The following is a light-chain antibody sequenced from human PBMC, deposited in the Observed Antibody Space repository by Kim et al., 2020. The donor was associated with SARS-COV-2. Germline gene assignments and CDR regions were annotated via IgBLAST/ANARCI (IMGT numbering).Light chain of an antibody. V-gene: IGLV1-36*01. CDR2: FND. J-gene: IGLJ2*01. CDR3: SAWDDNLNGPI. CDR1: NSNIGNNA. Sequence: QSVLTQPPSVSEAPRQRVTMSCSGSNSNIGNNAVNWYQHVPGKAPKLLIYFNDLRPSGVSDRFSGSRSGTSGSLAISGLQSEDEAVYYCSAWDDNLNGPIFGGGTKLTVL.